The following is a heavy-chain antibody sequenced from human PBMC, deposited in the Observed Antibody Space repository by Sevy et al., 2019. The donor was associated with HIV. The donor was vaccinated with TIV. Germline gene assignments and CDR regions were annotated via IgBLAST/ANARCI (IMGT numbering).Heavy chain of an antibody. CDR2: TRNKADSYPT. V-gene: IGHV3-72*01. Sequence: GGSLRLSCAASGFTFSDYYMEWVRQAPGKGLEWVGRTRNKADSYPTEYAASVKGRFTISRDDSKNSLYLQMKSLKTEDTAVYYCATHAGLAAASRVFDYWGQGTLVTVSS. CDR3: ATHAGLAAASRVFDY. D-gene: IGHD6-13*01. J-gene: IGHJ4*02. CDR1: GFTFSDYY.